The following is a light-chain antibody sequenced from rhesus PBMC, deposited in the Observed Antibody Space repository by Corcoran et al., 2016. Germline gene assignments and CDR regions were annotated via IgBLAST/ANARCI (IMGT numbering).Light chain of an antibody. CDR2: EVS. CDR1: SSDIGGYNR. V-gene: IGLV2-13*03. J-gene: IGLJ6*01. Sequence: QAAPTQSPSLFGSPGQSVTISCTGTSSDIGGYNRVSWYQQHPGKAPKLMIYEVSKRPSGVSDRFSGSKSGNTASLTISGLQAEDEADYYCSSYASSSTFDVFGSGTKLTVL. CDR3: SSYASSSTFDV.